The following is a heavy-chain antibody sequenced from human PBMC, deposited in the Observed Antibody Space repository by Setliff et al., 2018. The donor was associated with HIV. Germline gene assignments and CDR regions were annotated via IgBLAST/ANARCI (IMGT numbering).Heavy chain of an antibody. CDR3: ARVFPHPYGNSWFDT. J-gene: IGHJ5*02. V-gene: IGHV4-59*01. Sequence: SETLSLTXSVSGGSTGSNXXXXNRQPPGKGLEGRGYIYNSGNYNPSLKSRVIMAVDTSKNEFSLKLSSVTAADTAVYYCARVFPHPYGNSWFDTWGQGILVTVSS. CDR1: GGSTGSNX. CDR2: IYNSG. D-gene: IGHD3-16*01.